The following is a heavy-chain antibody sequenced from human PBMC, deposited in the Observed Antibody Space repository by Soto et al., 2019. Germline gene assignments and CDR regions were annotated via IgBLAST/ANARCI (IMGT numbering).Heavy chain of an antibody. J-gene: IGHJ2*01. CDR2: IHSSGSI. Sequence: QVQLMESGPGLVRPSQTLSLTSTFPGGPTKTLVAYWTWMRQRPGGGLEWIGSIHSSGSIYYTPSLKGRVQVSADTSKTQFSLRLDSVTAADTAVYYCVRGKRGPWYFDLWGRGTLVAVSS. D-gene: IGHD3-10*01. CDR1: GGPTKTLVAY. CDR3: VRGKRGPWYFDL. V-gene: IGHV4-31*03.